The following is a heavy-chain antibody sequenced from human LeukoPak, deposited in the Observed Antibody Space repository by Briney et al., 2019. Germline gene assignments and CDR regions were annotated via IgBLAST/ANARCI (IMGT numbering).Heavy chain of an antibody. CDR3: ARTTVPAAINGWFDP. V-gene: IGHV4-4*02. Sequence: SETLSLTCAVSVGSISSGNWWSWVRQSPGKGLEWIGEVYHNGTPNYNPSLKSRVTISVDTSKNQFSLKLSSVTAADTAVYYCARTTVPAAINGWFDPWGQGTLVT. J-gene: IGHJ5*02. CDR1: VGSISSGNW. CDR2: VYHNGTP. D-gene: IGHD2-2*02.